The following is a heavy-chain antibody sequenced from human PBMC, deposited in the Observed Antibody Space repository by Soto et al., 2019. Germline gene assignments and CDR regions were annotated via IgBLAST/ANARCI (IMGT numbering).Heavy chain of an antibody. CDR1: GGTFSSYT. J-gene: IGHJ4*02. Sequence: SVKVSCKASGGTFSSYTISWVRQAPGQGLEWMGRIIPILGIANYAQKFQGRVTITADKSTSTAYMELSSLRSEDTAVYYCARDQDYDSSGYCDYWGQGTLVTVSS. CDR3: ARDQDYDSSGYCDY. V-gene: IGHV1-69*04. CDR2: IIPILGIA. D-gene: IGHD3-22*01.